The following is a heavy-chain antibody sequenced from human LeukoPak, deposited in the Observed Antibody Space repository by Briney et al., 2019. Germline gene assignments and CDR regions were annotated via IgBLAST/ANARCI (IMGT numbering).Heavy chain of an antibody. J-gene: IGHJ4*02. CDR2: IWYDGSNK. Sequence: PGRSLRLSCAASGFXFSSYGTHWVRQAPGKGLEWVAVIWYDGSNKYYADSVKGRFTISRDNSKNTLYLQMNSLRAEDTAVYYCARDSSEMAHWGQGTLVTVSS. V-gene: IGHV3-33*01. CDR1: GFXFSSYG. D-gene: IGHD5-24*01. CDR3: ARDSSEMAH.